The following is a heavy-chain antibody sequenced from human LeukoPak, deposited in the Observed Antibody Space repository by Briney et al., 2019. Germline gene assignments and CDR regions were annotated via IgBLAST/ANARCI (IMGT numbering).Heavy chain of an antibody. CDR1: GYTFTSYD. CDR3: ARTYDILTGYHDY. V-gene: IGHV1-8*01. Sequence: ASVQVSCKASGYTFTSYDINWVRQATGQGLEWMGWMNPNSGNTGYAQKFQGRVTMTRNTSISTAYMELSSLRSEDTAVYYCARTYDILTGYHDYWGQGTLVTVSS. J-gene: IGHJ4*02. D-gene: IGHD3-9*01. CDR2: MNPNSGNT.